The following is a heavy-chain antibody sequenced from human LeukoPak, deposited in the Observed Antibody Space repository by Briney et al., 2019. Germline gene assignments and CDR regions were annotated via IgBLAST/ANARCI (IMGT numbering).Heavy chain of an antibody. D-gene: IGHD2-15*01. Sequence: GGSVRLSCAASGFTFSDYYMSWIRQAPGKGLEGVSYISSSGSTIYYADSVKGRFTISRDNAKNSLYLQMNSLRAEDTAVYYCARDHSTGYCSGGSCYSGGYWGQGTLVTVSS. CDR3: ARDHSTGYCSGGSCYSGGY. V-gene: IGHV3-11*01. J-gene: IGHJ4*02. CDR1: GFTFSDYY. CDR2: ISSSGSTI.